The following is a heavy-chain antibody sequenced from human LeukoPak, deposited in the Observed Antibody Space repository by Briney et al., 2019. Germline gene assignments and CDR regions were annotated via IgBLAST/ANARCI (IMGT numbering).Heavy chain of an antibody. CDR2: IYSGGST. CDR3: ARDGSYYYDSSGYRENDAFDI. D-gene: IGHD3-22*01. V-gene: IGHV3-53*01. J-gene: IGHJ3*02. CDR1: GFTVSSNY. Sequence: GGSLRLSCAASGFTVSSNYMSWVRQAPGKGLEWVSVIYSGGSTYYADSVKGRFTISRDNSKNTLYLQMNSLRAEDTAVYYCARDGSYYYDSSGYRENDAFDIWGQGTMVTVSS.